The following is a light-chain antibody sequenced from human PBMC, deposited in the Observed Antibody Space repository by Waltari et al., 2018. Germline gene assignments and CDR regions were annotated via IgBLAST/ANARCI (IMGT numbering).Light chain of an antibody. CDR2: GAS. V-gene: IGKV3-15*01. J-gene: IGKJ1*01. CDR1: QSVSSN. Sequence: EIVMTQSPATLSVSPGERATLSCRASQSVSSNLAWYQQKPGQAPRLLIYGASTRATGIPARFSGSGYGTEFTLTISSLQSEDFAVYSCQQYNNWPGTFGQGTTVEIK. CDR3: QQYNNWPGT.